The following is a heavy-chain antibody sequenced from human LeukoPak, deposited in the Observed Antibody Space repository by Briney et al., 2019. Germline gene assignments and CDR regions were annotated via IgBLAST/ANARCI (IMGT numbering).Heavy chain of an antibody. CDR2: IGSKAYGGTT. V-gene: IGHV3-49*04. CDR1: GFSFGDYA. Sequence: GGSLRLSCTASGFSFGDYAMSWVRQAPGKGLEWVGFIGSKAYGGTTEYTASVKGRFTISRDDSKSIAYLQMNSLKTEDTAVYYCTRVPGYIYGNDLHFDCWGQGTLVTVSS. D-gene: IGHD5-18*01. CDR3: TRVPGYIYGNDLHFDC. J-gene: IGHJ4*02.